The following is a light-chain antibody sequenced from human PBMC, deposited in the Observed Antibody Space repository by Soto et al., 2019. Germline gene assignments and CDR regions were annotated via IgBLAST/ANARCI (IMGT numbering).Light chain of an antibody. V-gene: IGKV1-5*01. CDR2: DAS. J-gene: IGKJ2*01. Sequence: DIQMTQSPSTLSASVGDRVTITCRASQSISTSLAWYQQKPGKAPKFLIYDASILESGVPSRFSGSGSGTEFTLTISSLQPDDFASYYCQQYNSDYTFGQGTKLEIK. CDR3: QQYNSDYT. CDR1: QSISTS.